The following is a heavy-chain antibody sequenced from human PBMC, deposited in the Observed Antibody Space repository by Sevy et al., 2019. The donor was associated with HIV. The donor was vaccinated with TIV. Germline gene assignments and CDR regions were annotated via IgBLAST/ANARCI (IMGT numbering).Heavy chain of an antibody. CDR1: GFTFSSYA. V-gene: IGHV3-23*01. J-gene: IGHJ5*02. Sequence: GGSLRLSCAASGFTFSSYAMSWVRQAPGKGLEWVSAISGSGGSTYYADSVKGRFTISRDNSKNTLYLQMNSLRAEDTVVYYCAKAQFFWSGYHSTDWFDAWGQGTLVTVSS. CDR3: AKAQFFWSGYHSTDWFDA. D-gene: IGHD3-3*01. CDR2: ISGSGGST.